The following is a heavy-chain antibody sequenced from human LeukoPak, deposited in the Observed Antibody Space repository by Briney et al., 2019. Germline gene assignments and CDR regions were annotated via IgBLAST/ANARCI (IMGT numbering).Heavy chain of an antibody. Sequence: PGGSLRLSCAASGFTFSSYAMSWVRQAPGKGLEWVSAISGSGGSTYYADSVKGRFTISRDNSKNTLYLQMNSLRSEDTAVYYCAASPMYYDFWSGYPDYYYYGMDVWGQGTTVTVSS. V-gene: IGHV3-23*01. J-gene: IGHJ6*02. D-gene: IGHD3-3*01. CDR2: ISGSGGST. CDR1: GFTFSSYA. CDR3: AASPMYYDFWSGYPDYYYYGMDV.